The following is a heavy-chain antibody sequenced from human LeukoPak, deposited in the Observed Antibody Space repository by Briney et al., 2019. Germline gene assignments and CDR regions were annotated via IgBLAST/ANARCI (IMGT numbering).Heavy chain of an antibody. CDR1: GFTFSSCE. CDR2: ISSSGSSI. D-gene: IGHD1-26*01. CDR3: ARGLKWELLQYFDY. V-gene: IGHV3-48*03. Sequence: GGSLRLSCAASGFTFSSCEMNWVRQAPGKGLEWVSYISSSGSSIHYADPVKGRFTISRDNAKNSLYLQMNSLRAEDTAVYYCARGLKWELLQYFDYWGQGTLVTVSS. J-gene: IGHJ4*02.